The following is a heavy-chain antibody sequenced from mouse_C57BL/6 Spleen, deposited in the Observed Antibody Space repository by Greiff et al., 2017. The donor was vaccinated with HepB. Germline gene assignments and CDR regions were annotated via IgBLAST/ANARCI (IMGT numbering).Heavy chain of an antibody. CDR1: GFSLTSYG. CDR2: IWSGGST. CDR3: ARRGDSKGLYAMEY. Sequence: VQLQESGPGLVQPSQSLSITCTVSGFSLTSYGVHWVRQSPGKGLEWLGVIWSGGSTDYNAAFISRLSISKDNSKSQVFFKRNSLQADDTAIYYWARRGDSKGLYAMEYWGEGTSVTVSS. J-gene: IGHJ4*01. D-gene: IGHD2-5*01. V-gene: IGHV2-2*01.